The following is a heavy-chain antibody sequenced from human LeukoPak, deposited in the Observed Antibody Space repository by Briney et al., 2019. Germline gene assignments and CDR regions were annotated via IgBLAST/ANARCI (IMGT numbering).Heavy chain of an antibody. Sequence: PSETLSLTCTVSGGSISSYNWSWIRQPPGKGLEWIGYIYNSGSTNYNPSLKSRVTISVDTSKNQFSLKLSSVTAADTAVYYCARDPEGGNSPFDYWGQGTLVTVSS. CDR1: GGSISSYN. CDR3: ARDPEGGNSPFDY. V-gene: IGHV4-59*01. CDR2: IYNSGST. D-gene: IGHD4-23*01. J-gene: IGHJ4*02.